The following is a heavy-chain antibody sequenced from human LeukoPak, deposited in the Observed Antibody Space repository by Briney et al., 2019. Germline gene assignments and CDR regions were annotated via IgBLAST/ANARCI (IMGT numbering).Heavy chain of an antibody. CDR2: IKQDGSEK. Sequence: GGSLRLSCAASGFTFSSYWMSWVRQAPGEGLEWVANIKQDGSEKYYVDSVKGRFTISRENAKNSLYLQMNSLRAEDTAVYYCARGTPMTTVTNYFDYWGQGTLVTVSS. V-gene: IGHV3-7*01. D-gene: IGHD4-17*01. CDR3: ARGTPMTTVTNYFDY. J-gene: IGHJ4*02. CDR1: GFTFSSYW.